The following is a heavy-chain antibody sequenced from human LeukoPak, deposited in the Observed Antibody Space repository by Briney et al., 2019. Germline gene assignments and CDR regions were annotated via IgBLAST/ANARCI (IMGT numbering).Heavy chain of an antibody. CDR2: ISGSGFTI. V-gene: IGHV3-48*01. Sequence: GGSLRLSCAVSGFTLSNYSMNWVRQAPGKGLEWISYISGSGFTIHYADSVKGRFTISRDNAKNSLYLQMNSLRAEDTAVYYCARAVKKYYYDSSGYYYFDYWGQGTLVTVSS. CDR1: GFTLSNYS. CDR3: ARAVKKYYYDSSGYYYFDY. D-gene: IGHD3-22*01. J-gene: IGHJ4*02.